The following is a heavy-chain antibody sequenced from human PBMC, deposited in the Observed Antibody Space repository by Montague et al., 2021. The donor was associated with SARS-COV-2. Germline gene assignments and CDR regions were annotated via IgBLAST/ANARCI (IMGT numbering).Heavy chain of an antibody. V-gene: IGHV4-34*01. CDR3: ARGRRHFHMIVVVTTGGEYYFDY. CDR1: GGSFTDYY. Sequence: SETLSLTCAVYGGSFTDYYWSWVRQPPGKGLEWIGDINHRGTSNYNPSLKSRVSISVDTSKNQFSLYLGSVTAADTAVYYCARGRRHFHMIVVVTTGGEYYFDYWGKGTLVTVSS. D-gene: IGHD3-22*01. CDR2: INHRGTS. J-gene: IGHJ4*02.